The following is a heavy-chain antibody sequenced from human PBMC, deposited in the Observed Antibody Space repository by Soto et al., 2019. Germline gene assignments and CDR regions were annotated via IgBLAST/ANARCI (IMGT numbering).Heavy chain of an antibody. CDR2: INPSGGST. J-gene: IGHJ4*02. CDR3: ARVAVAVGGSFDY. D-gene: IGHD6-19*01. CDR1: GYTFTSYY. Sequence: QVQLVQSGAEVKKPGASVKVSCKASGYTFTSYYMHWVRQAPGQGLEWMGIINPSGGSTSYAQKFQGRVPMTRETSPSTVYMELRSLRSEDTAVYYCARVAVAVGGSFDYWGQGTLVTVSS. V-gene: IGHV1-46*03.